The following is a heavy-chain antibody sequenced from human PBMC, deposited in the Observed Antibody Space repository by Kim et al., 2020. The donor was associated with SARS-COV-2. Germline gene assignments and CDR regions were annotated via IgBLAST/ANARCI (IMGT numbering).Heavy chain of an antibody. J-gene: IGHJ4*02. V-gene: IGHV4-34*01. D-gene: IGHD3-16*01. Sequence: TNYNPSLKSRVTISVDTSKNQFSLKLSSVTAADTAVYYCARGLSLLAPDYWGQGTLVTVSS. CDR3: ARGLSLLAPDY. CDR2: T.